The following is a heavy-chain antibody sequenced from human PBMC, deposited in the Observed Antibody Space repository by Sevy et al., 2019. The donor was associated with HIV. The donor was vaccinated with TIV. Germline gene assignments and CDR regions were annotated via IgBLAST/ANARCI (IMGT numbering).Heavy chain of an antibody. J-gene: IGHJ3*02. Sequence: SETLSLTCTVSGGSISSYDWSWIRQAAGKGLEWIGRIYTSGSTNYNPSLKSRVTMSVDTSKNQFSLKLSSVTAADTAVYYCARDKDYYGSGSYSGSAFDIWGHGTMVTVSS. D-gene: IGHD3-10*01. CDR3: ARDKDYYGSGSYSGSAFDI. CDR2: IYTSGST. CDR1: GGSISSYD. V-gene: IGHV4-4*07.